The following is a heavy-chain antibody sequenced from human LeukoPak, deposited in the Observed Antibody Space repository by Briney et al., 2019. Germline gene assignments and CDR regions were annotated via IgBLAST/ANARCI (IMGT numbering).Heavy chain of an antibody. D-gene: IGHD3-3*01. CDR1: GGSFSGYY. V-gene: IGHV4-34*01. J-gene: IGHJ4*02. Sequence: KSSETLSLTCAVYGGSFSGYYWSWIRQPPGRGLEWIGEINHSGSTNYNPSLKSRVTISVDTSKNQLSLKLSSVTAADKAVYYCARANPYMEWGSRGNFDYWGQGTLVTVSS. CDR3: ARANPYMEWGSRGNFDY. CDR2: INHSGST.